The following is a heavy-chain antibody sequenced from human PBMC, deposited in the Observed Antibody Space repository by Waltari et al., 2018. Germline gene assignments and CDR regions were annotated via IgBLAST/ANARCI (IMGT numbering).Heavy chain of an antibody. V-gene: IGHV1-69*01. D-gene: IGHD6-13*01. CDR3: AGGIAEAEGDLLEY. CDR2: IMPMFGTA. CDR1: GGTLSSYA. Sequence: QVQLVQSGAEGKKPGSSVKVSCKASGGTLSSYAISWVRQAPGQGLEWMGGIMPMFGTATYAQKFQGRVTITADESTNTAYMELSSLRSEDTAVFYCAGGIAEAEGDLLEYWGQGTLVTVSS. J-gene: IGHJ4*02.